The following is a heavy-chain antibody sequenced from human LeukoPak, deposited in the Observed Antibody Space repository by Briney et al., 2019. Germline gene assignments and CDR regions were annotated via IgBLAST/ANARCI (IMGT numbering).Heavy chain of an antibody. Sequence: GGSLRLSCAASGFTFSDYYMSWIRQAPGKGLEWVSFISGSATTTYYVDSVKGRFTLSRDSFKNTLYLQMNSLRVEDTAVYYCARGVVISNTDYFDYWGQGTLVTVSS. D-gene: IGHD2-21*01. J-gene: IGHJ4*02. CDR1: GFTFSDYY. V-gene: IGHV3-11*01. CDR2: ISGSATTT. CDR3: ARGVVISNTDYFDY.